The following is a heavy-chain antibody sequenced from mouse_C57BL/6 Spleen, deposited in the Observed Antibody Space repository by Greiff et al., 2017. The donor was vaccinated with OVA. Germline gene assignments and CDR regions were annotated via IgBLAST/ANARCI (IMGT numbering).Heavy chain of an antibody. CDR1: GYAFSSSW. J-gene: IGHJ3*01. V-gene: IGHV1-82*01. CDR2: IYPGDGDT. CDR3: ASDYGSSPDAY. Sequence: VMLVESGPELVKPGASVKISCKASGYAFSSSWMNWVKQRPGKGLEWIGRIYPGDGDTNYNGKFKGKATLTADKSSSTAYMQLSSLTSEDSAVYFCASDYGSSPDAYWGQGTLVTVSA. D-gene: IGHD1-1*01.